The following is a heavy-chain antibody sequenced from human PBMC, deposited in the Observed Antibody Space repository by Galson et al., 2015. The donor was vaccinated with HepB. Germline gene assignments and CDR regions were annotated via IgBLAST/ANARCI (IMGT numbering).Heavy chain of an antibody. J-gene: IGHJ1*01. V-gene: IGHV2-70*11. CDR2: IDWDDDK. CDR1: GFSLSTSGMC. Sequence: PALVKPTQTLTLTCTFSGFSLSTSGMCVSWIRQPPGKALEWLARIDWDDDKYYSTSLKTRLTISKDTSKNQVVLTMTNMDPVDTATYYCARSSTMMKYFQHWGQGTLVTVSS. D-gene: IGHD3-22*01. CDR3: ARSSTMMKYFQH.